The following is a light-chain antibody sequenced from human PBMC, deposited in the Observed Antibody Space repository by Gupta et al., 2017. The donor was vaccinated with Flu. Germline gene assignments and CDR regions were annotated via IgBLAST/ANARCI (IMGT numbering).Light chain of an antibody. J-gene: IGKJ4*01. CDR1: SVLYDSTEKDY. Sequence: SVLYDSTEKDYLSWYQQKPGQPPKLLISWATTRESGVPDRFSASGSGTDFTLTIASLQAEDVAVYYCQQYYDVPFTFGGGTKVELK. CDR3: QQYYDVPFT. CDR2: WAT. V-gene: IGKV4-1*01.